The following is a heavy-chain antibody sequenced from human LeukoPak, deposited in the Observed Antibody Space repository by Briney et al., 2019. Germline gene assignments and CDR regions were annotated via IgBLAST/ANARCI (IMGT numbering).Heavy chain of an antibody. D-gene: IGHD3-10*01. V-gene: IGHV3-74*03. CDR1: GFTFSDFW. Sequence: PGGSLRLSCAASGFTFSDFWMHWVRQAPGKGLVWVSRIKSDGTTTTYADSVRGRFTISRDNAKKTLYLQMNSLRAEDTAVYYCARVSGSGSHFDYWGQGTLVTVSS. CDR2: IKSDGTTT. J-gene: IGHJ4*02. CDR3: ARVSGSGSHFDY.